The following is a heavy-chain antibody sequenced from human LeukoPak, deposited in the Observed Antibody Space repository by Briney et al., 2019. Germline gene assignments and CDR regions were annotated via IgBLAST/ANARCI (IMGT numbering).Heavy chain of an antibody. V-gene: IGHV1-2*02. J-gene: IGHJ4*02. CDR2: INPNSGGT. CDR3: ARAIAVAGTVGYFDY. D-gene: IGHD6-19*01. CDR1: GYTFTGYY. Sequence: ASVKVSCKASGYTFTGYYMHWVRQAPGQGLEWMGWINPNSGGTNYAQKLQGRVTMTTDTSTSTAYMELRSLRSDDTAVYYCARAIAVAGTVGYFDYWGQGTLVTVSS.